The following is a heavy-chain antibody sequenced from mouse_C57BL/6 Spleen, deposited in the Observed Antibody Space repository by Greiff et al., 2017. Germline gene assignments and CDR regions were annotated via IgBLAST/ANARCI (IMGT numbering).Heavy chain of an antibody. J-gene: IGHJ3*01. Sequence: VHVKQSGPELVKPGASVKISCKASGYSFTDYNMNWVKQSNGKSLEWIGVINPNYGTTSYNQKFKGKATLTVDQSSSTAYMQLNSLTSEDSAVYYCNYYGSSWFAYWGQGTLVTVSA. CDR1: GYSFTDYN. V-gene: IGHV1-39*01. CDR2: INPNYGTT. D-gene: IGHD1-1*01. CDR3: NYYGSSWFAY.